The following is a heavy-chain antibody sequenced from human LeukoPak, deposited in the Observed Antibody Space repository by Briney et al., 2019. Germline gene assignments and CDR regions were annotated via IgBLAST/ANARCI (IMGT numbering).Heavy chain of an antibody. J-gene: IGHJ4*02. V-gene: IGHV3-23*01. CDR1: GFTFSGYD. CDR2: ISSSGDNT. CDR3: AKDYYDSSGYPAPCDY. D-gene: IGHD3-22*01. Sequence: PGGSLRLSCAASGFTFSGYDMSWVRQAPGKGLEWVSFISSSGDNTYYADSVKGRFTISRDNSKNTLYLQMNSLRAEDTAVYYCAKDYYDSSGYPAPCDYWGQGTLVTVSS.